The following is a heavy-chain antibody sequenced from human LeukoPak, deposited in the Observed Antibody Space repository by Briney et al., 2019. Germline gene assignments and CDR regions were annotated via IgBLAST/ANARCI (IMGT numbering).Heavy chain of an antibody. CDR3: ARRSTYGLDY. Sequence: PGESLRISCKGSGYSFTSYWISWVRQMPGKGLEWMGSIDPSDSYTNYSPSFQGHVTISADKSITTAYLQWSSLKASNTAMYCCARRSTYGLDYWGQGALVTVSS. D-gene: IGHD3-10*01. V-gene: IGHV5-10-1*01. J-gene: IGHJ4*02. CDR2: IDPSDSYT. CDR1: GYSFTSYW.